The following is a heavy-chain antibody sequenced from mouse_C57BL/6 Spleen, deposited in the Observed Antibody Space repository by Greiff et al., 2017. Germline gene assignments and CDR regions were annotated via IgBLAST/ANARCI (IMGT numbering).Heavy chain of an antibody. CDR3: AREPLYGSRMSYAMDY. CDR2: INPSNGGT. Sequence: QVQLQQPGTELVKPGASVKLSCKASGYTFTSYWMHWVKQRPGQGLEWIGNINPSNGGTNYNEKFKSKATLTVDKSSSTAYMQLSSLTSEDSAVYYCAREPLYGSRMSYAMDYWGQGTSVTVSS. CDR1: GYTFTSYW. V-gene: IGHV1-53*01. D-gene: IGHD1-1*01. J-gene: IGHJ4*01.